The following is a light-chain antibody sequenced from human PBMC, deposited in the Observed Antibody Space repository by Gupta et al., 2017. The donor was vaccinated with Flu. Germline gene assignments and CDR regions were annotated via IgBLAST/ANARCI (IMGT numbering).Light chain of an antibody. CDR1: QSINSW. J-gene: IGKJ2*01. V-gene: IGKV1-5*03. Sequence: STLSASVGDRVTMTCRASQSINSWLAWYQQKPGKAPKFLIYKASSLESGVSSRFSGSGSGTEFTLTSSSLQPDDFATYYCQQYKNDPSTFGQGTKLETK. CDR3: QQYKNDPST. CDR2: KAS.